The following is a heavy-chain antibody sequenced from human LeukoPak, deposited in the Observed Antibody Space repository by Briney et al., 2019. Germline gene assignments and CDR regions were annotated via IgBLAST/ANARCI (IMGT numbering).Heavy chain of an antibody. V-gene: IGHV5-51*01. D-gene: IGHD1-1*01. CDR1: GYSFTSYW. CDR2: IYPGDSDT. Sequence: GESLKISCKSSGYSFTSYWIDCVRQMPGKGLEWMGIIYPGDSDTRYSPSFQGQVTISADNSISTAYLQWSSLKASDTAMYYCARHLGPSFYNPFDYWGQGTLVTVSS. J-gene: IGHJ4*02. CDR3: ARHLGPSFYNPFDY.